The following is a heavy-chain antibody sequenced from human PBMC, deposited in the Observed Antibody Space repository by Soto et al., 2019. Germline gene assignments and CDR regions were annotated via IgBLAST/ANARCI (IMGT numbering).Heavy chain of an antibody. CDR1: GFTFSSYG. CDR2: IWYDGSNK. CDR3: ARETTAMVTFAFEY. D-gene: IGHD5-18*01. Sequence: GWSLRLSCAASGFTFSSYGMHWVRQAPGKGLEWVAVIWYDGSNKYYADSVKGRFTISRDNSKNTRYLQMNSLRAEDTAVYYFARETTAMVTFAFEYRGQGTLVNVSS. J-gene: IGHJ4*02. V-gene: IGHV3-33*01.